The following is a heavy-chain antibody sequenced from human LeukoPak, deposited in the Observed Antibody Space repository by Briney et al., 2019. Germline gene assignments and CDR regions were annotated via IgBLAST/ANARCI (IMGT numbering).Heavy chain of an antibody. D-gene: IGHD3-16*01. CDR1: GFTFSSYW. CDR3: ARGGGLDV. V-gene: IGHV3-7*03. CDR2: INHNGNVN. J-gene: IGHJ6*02. Sequence: GGSLRLSCAASGFTFSSYWMNWARQAPGKGLEWVASINHNGNVNYYVDSVKGRFTISRDSAKNSLYLQMSNLRAEDTAVYFCARGGGLDVWGQGPRSPSP.